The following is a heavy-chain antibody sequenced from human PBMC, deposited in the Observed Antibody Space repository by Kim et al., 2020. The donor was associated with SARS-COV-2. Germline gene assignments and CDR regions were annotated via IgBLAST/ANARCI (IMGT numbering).Heavy chain of an antibody. J-gene: IGHJ3*02. V-gene: IGHV6-1*01. Sequence: DYAGPVKSRITINPDTSKNQFSLQLNSVTPEDTAVYYCARDTPGQKAFDIWGQGTMVTVSS. CDR3: ARDTPGQKAFDI.